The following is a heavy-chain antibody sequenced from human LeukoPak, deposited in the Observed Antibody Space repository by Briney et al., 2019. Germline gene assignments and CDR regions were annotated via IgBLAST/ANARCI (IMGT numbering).Heavy chain of an antibody. CDR3: ATSSSVTHTREP. J-gene: IGHJ5*02. CDR1: GYGFSDVY. V-gene: IGHV1-2*02. CDR2: INPHSGAT. Sequence: ASVKDSFKASGYGFSDVYFNWVRQAPGQGLEWMGWINPHSGATNYAQRFQGRVSMDASIDTAYMELSRLTSDDTAVYYCATSSSVTHTREPWGKGTLVTVSS. D-gene: IGHD5/OR15-5a*01.